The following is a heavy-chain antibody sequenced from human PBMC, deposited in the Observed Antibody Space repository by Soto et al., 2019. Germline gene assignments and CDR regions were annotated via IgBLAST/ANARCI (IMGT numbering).Heavy chain of an antibody. J-gene: IGHJ6*02. V-gene: IGHV4-4*02. CDR1: GDSISSSNW. Sequence: QVQLQESGPGLVKPSGTLSLTCAVSGDSISSSNWWSWVRQPPGKGLEWIGEIFHRGSTNYNPSLESRVTISVDKSKNQFSLKLSSVTAADTAVYYCARDGVPRPMDVWGQGTTVTVSS. CDR2: IFHRGST. D-gene: IGHD2-8*01. CDR3: ARDGVPRPMDV.